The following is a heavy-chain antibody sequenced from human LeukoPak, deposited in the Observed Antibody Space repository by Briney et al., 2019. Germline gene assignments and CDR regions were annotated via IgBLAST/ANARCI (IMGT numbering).Heavy chain of an antibody. Sequence: SGGSLRLSCVVSGFTFRSYVMSWVRQAPGKGLEWVSGISGSGYSTYYADSVKGRFTISRDNSKNTVYLQMNSLRAEDTAVYFCAKKGISDNPDDAFDFWGQGTMVTVSS. V-gene: IGHV3-23*01. CDR2: ISGSGYST. CDR1: GFTFRSYV. CDR3: AKKGISDNPDDAFDF. D-gene: IGHD1-14*01. J-gene: IGHJ3*01.